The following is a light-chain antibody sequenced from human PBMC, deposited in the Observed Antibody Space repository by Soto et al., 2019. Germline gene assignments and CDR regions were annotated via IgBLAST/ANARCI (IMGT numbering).Light chain of an antibody. CDR2: GTS. CDR1: QSLSSS. CDR3: QQYDNWPWT. V-gene: IGKV3-15*01. J-gene: IGKJ1*01. Sequence: KLLTQSPGTLSLSPGERATLFCRASQSLSSSLAWYQQKSGQAPRHIIYGTSRRATGVPVRFSGSGSGTDFTLTISSLQSEDFGVYFCQQYDNWPWTFGQGTKVEMK.